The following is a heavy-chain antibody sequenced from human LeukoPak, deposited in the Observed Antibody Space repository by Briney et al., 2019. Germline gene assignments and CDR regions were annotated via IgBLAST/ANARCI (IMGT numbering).Heavy chain of an antibody. J-gene: IGHJ4*02. CDR3: AKEGDYYDSSGYLDY. CDR2: ISWNSGSI. V-gene: IGHV3-9*01. D-gene: IGHD3-22*01. CDR1: GFTLDDYA. Sequence: GRSLRLSCAASGFTLDDYAMHWVRQAPGKGLEWVSGISWNSGSIGYADSVKGRFTISRDNAKNSLYLQMNSLRAEDTALYYCAKEGDYYDSSGYLDYWGQGTLVTVSS.